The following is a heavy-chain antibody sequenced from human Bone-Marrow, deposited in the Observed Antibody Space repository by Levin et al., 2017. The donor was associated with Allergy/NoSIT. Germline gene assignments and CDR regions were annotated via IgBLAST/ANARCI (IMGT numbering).Heavy chain of an antibody. CDR2: ISHTGTT. CDR1: GASLSGYF. CDR3: ARATSVKVDI. J-gene: IGHJ3*02. V-gene: IGHV4-34*01. Sequence: SQTLSLTCAVYGASLSGYFWTWIRQPPGKGLEWIGEISHTGTTSYNPSLNSQVTISLDTSKNQFSLKLSSVTAADTAVYYCARATSVKVDIWGQGTMVTVSS.